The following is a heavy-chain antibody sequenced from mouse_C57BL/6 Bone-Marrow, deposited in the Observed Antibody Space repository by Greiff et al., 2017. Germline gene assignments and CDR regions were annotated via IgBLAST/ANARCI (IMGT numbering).Heavy chain of an antibody. V-gene: IGHV2-9-1*01. CDR2: IWTGGGT. D-gene: IGHD1-1*01. CDR3: ASPYYYEDYYAMDY. Sequence: VQLVESGPGLVAPSQSLSITCTVSGFSLTSYAISWVRQPPGKGLEWLGVIWTGGGTNYNSALKSRLSISKDNSKSKVFLKMNSLQTDDTARYYCASPYYYEDYYAMDYWGQGTSVTVSS. CDR1: GFSLTSYA. J-gene: IGHJ4*01.